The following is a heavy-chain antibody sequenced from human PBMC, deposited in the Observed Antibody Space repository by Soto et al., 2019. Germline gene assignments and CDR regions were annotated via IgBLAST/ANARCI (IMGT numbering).Heavy chain of an antibody. CDR1: GFRFTSYA. Sequence: GGSLRLSCATSGFRFTSYAMAWVRQAPGKGLEWVSGISATGGSTYYADSVEGRFTISRDNSRNTLYLQMNSLTAEDTATYYCAKDLSGKQWMVQEFDYWGQGTLVTVSS. J-gene: IGHJ4*02. D-gene: IGHD6-19*01. CDR2: ISATGGST. CDR3: AKDLSGKQWMVQEFDY. V-gene: IGHV3-23*01.